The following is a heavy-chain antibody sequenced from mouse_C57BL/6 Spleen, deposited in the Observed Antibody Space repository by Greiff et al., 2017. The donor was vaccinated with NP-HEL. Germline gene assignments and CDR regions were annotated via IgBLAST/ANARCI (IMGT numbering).Heavy chain of an antibody. CDR1: GYTFTSYW. Sequence: QVQLQQPGAELVKPGASVKLSCKASGYTFTSYWMHWVKQRPGRGLEWIGRIDPNSGGTKYNEKFKSKATLTVDKPSSTAYMQRSSLTSEDSAVYYCAGERVDDGYEDAYFDVWGTGTTVTVSS. D-gene: IGHD2-2*01. V-gene: IGHV1-72*01. CDR2: IDPNSGGT. J-gene: IGHJ1*03. CDR3: AGERVDDGYEDAYFDV.